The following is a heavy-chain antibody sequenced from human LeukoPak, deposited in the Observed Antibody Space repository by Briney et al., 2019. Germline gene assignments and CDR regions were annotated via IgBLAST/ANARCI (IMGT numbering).Heavy chain of an antibody. CDR1: EFSSRNFE. D-gene: IGHD6-13*01. V-gene: IGHV3-23*01. Sequence: GGSLRLPCAASEFSSRNFEMNWVRQAPGKGLEWVSAISGSGGSTYYADSVKGRFTISRDNSKNTLYLQMNSLRAEDTAVYYCARVAAAGKGFDYWGQGTLVTVSS. J-gene: IGHJ4*02. CDR2: ISGSGGST. CDR3: ARVAAAGKGFDY.